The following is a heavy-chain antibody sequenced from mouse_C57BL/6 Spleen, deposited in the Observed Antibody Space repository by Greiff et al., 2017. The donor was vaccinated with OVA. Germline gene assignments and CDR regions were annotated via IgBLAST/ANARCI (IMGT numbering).Heavy chain of an antibody. CDR2: IDPSDSYT. D-gene: IGHD1-1*01. J-gene: IGHJ3*01. V-gene: IGHV1-59*01. Sequence: VQLQQPGAELVRPGTSVKLSCKASGYTFTSYWMHWVKQRPGQGLEWIGVIDPSDSYTNYNQKFKGKATLTVDTSSSTAYMQLSSLTSEDSAVYYCARRYYGSSYDGWFAYWGQGTLVTVSA. CDR1: GYTFTSYW. CDR3: ARRYYGSSYDGWFAY.